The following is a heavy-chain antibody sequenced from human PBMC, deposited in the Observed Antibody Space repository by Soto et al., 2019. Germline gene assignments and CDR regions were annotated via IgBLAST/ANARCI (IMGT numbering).Heavy chain of an antibody. D-gene: IGHD4-17*01. CDR2: ISYDGSNK. J-gene: IGHJ4*02. CDR1: GFTFSSYA. Sequence: QVQLVESGGGVVQPGRSLRLSCAASGFTFSSYAMHGVRQAPGKWLEWVAVISYDGSNKYYADSVKGRFTISRDNSKNKRYRQMNSLRAEDTAVYYCASTDYGDYGTLGYWGQGTLVTFSS. V-gene: IGHV3-30-3*01. CDR3: ASTDYGDYGTLGY.